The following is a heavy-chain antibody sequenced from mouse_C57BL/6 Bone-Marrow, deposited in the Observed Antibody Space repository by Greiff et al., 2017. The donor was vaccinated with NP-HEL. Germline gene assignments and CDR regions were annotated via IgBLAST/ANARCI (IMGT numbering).Heavy chain of an antibody. CDR3: TRRGDYYGSSPWFAY. Sequence: EVQVVESGGGLVQPGGSMKLSCAASGFTFSDAWMDWVRQSPEKGLEWVAEIRNKANNHATYYAESVKGRFTISRDDSKSSVYLQMNSLRAEDTGIYYCTRRGDYYGSSPWFAYWGQGTLVTVSA. J-gene: IGHJ3*01. D-gene: IGHD1-1*01. V-gene: IGHV6-6*01. CDR1: GFTFSDAW. CDR2: IRNKANNHAT.